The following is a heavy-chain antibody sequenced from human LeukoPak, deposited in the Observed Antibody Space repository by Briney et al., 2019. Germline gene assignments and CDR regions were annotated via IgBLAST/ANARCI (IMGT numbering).Heavy chain of an antibody. CDR2: MTPNSGYT. D-gene: IGHD5-24*01. J-gene: IGHJ2*01. CDR3: ARGRDGYNFGYFDL. Sequence: ASVKVSCKASGYTFTSYDINWVRQATGQGLEWMGWMTPNSGYTGYAQKFQGRVTITRNTSITTAYMELSSLRFEDTAVYYCARGRDGYNFGYFDLWGRGALVTVSS. CDR1: GYTFTSYD. V-gene: IGHV1-8*03.